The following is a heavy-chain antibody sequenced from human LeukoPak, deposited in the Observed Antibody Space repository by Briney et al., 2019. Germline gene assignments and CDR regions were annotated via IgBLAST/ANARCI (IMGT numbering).Heavy chain of an antibody. CDR3: ARHYDSSGYYYGQYFQH. J-gene: IGHJ1*01. CDR2: IYNGGST. V-gene: IGHV3-53*01. D-gene: IGHD3-22*01. CDR1: GFTVSNNY. Sequence: GGSLRLSCAAFGFTVSNNYMSWVRQAPGKGLEWVSVIYNGGSTYYADPVKGRFTISRDNSKNTLYIQMNSLRAEDTAVYYCARHYDSSGYYYGQYFQHWGQGTLVTVSS.